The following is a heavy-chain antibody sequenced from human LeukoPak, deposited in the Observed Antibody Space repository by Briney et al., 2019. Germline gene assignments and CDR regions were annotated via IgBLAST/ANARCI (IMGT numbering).Heavy chain of an antibody. CDR2: IYTSGST. D-gene: IGHD5-18*01. V-gene: IGHV4-4*08. CDR1: GGSISSYY. CDR3: ARDRYLGYSYGYIGNWFDP. J-gene: IGHJ5*02. Sequence: PSETLSLTCTVSGGSISSYYWSWIRQPPGKGLEWIGYIYTSGSTNYNPSLKSRVTMSVDTSKNQFSLKLSSVTAADTAVYYCARDRYLGYSYGYIGNWFDPWGQGTLVTVSS.